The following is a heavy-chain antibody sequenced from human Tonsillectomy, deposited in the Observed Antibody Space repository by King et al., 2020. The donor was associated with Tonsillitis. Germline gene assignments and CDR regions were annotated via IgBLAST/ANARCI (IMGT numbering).Heavy chain of an antibody. D-gene: IGHD1-26*01. Sequence: VQLVESGGGLVQPGGSLRLSCAASGFTFRTYVMNWVRQAPGKGLEWVSGISVSDSTYYADSVKGRFTISRANSKNTLYLQMNSLRAEDTAIYYCSKDLSGPTLVGATEATGHWGQGTLVTVSS. CDR3: SKDLSGPTLVGATEATGH. J-gene: IGHJ4*02. V-gene: IGHV3-23*04. CDR2: ISVSDST. CDR1: GFTFRTYV.